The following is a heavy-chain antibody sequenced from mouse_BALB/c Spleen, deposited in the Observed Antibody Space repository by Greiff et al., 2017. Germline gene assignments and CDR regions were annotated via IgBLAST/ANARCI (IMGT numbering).Heavy chain of an antibody. CDR2: ISSGSSTI. CDR3: ARSYYRYDWFAY. V-gene: IGHV5-17*02. Sequence: EVKLMESGGGLVQPGGSRKLSCAASGFTFSSFGMHWVRQAPEKGLEWVAYISSGSSTIYYADTVKGRFTISRDNPKNTLFLQMTSLRSEDTAMYYGARSYYRYDWFAYWGQGTLVTVSA. D-gene: IGHD2-14*01. J-gene: IGHJ3*01. CDR1: GFTFSSFG.